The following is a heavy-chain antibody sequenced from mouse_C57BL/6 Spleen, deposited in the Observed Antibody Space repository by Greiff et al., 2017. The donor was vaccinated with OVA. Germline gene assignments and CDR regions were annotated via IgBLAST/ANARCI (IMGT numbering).Heavy chain of an antibody. J-gene: IGHJ3*01. Sequence: VQLQQPGAELVKPGASVKMSCKASGYTFTSYWITWVKQRPGQGLEWIGDIYPGSGSTNYNEKFKSKATLTVDTSSSTAYMQLSSLTSEDSAVYYCARGRGYYGYDGFAYWGQGTLVTVSA. CDR3: ARGRGYYGYDGFAY. D-gene: IGHD2-2*01. CDR1: GYTFTSYW. CDR2: IYPGSGST. V-gene: IGHV1-55*01.